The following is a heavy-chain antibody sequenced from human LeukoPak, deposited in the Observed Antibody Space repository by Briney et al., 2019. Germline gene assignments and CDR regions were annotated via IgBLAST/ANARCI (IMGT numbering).Heavy chain of an antibody. CDR3: AKQLGYCSDGSCYFPY. D-gene: IGHD2-15*01. CDR2: ISNNGGYT. V-gene: IGHV3-23*01. CDR1: GFTFSSSA. Sequence: GGSLRLSCAASGFTFSSSAMSWVRQAPGKGLEWVSAISNNGGYTYYADSVQGRFTISRDNSKSMQCLQMNSLRAEDTAVYYCAKQLGYCSDGSCYFPYWGQGTLVTVSS. J-gene: IGHJ4*02.